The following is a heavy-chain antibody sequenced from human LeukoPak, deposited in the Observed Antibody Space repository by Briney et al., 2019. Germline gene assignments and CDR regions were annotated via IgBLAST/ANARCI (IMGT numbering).Heavy chain of an antibody. CDR3: ARVPHAMVRGVIITEFYFDY. D-gene: IGHD3-10*01. CDR2: ISSSSNYI. V-gene: IGHV3-21*01. J-gene: IGHJ4*02. Sequence: GESLRLSCAASGLTFSSYSMNWVRQAPGKGLEWVSSISSSSNYIYYADSVKGRFIISRDNAKHSLYLQINSLRAEDTDVYYCARVPHAMVRGVIITEFYFDYLGRGTQVSVSS. CDR1: GLTFSSYS.